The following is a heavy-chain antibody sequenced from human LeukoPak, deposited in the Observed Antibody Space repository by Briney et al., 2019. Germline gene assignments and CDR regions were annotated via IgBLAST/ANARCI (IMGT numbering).Heavy chain of an antibody. CDR3: ARAEWLVPYFQH. J-gene: IGHJ1*01. Sequence: SETLSLTCTVSGGSISSYYWSWIRQPPGKGLEWIGYIYYSGSTNYNPSLKSRVTISVDTSKNQFSLKLSSVTAADTAVYYCARAEWLVPYFQHWGQGTLVTVSS. D-gene: IGHD6-19*01. CDR1: GGSISSYY. CDR2: IYYSGST. V-gene: IGHV4-59*01.